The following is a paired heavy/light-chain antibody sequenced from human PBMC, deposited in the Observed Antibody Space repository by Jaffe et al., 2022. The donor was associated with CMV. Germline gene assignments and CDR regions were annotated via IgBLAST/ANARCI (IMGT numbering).Light chain of an antibody. CDR3: QQYYSAWT. CDR2: WAS. V-gene: IGKV4-1*01. Sequence: DIVMTQSPDSLAVSLGERATINCKSSQSVLYSSNYKDYLAWYQQKPGQPPRLLIYWASARESGVPDRFSGSGSGTDFTLTISSLQAEDVAVYYCQQYYSAWTFGQGTKVEIK. CDR1: QSVLYSSNYKDY. J-gene: IGKJ1*01.
Heavy chain of an antibody. D-gene: IGHD6-19*01. Sequence: EVQLVQSGAEVKKPGEPLTISCKGSGYSFTNYWISWVRQMPGKGLEWMGRIDPSDSYTDYNPSFRGLVTVSVDKSSSTAYLQWRSLEASDTAMYYCARHDNSGSWGYWGQGTLVTVSS. CDR3: ARHDNSGSWGY. V-gene: IGHV5-10-1*03. J-gene: IGHJ4*02. CDR1: GYSFTNYW. CDR2: IDPSDSYT.